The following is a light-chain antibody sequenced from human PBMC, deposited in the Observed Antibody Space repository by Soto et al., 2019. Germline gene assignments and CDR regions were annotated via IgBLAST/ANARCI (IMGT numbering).Light chain of an antibody. Sequence: EIVLTQSPGTLSLSPGERATLSCRASQSVSSSYLAWYQQKPGQAPRLLIYDTSTRAIDIPDRFSGSGSGTDFTLTISSLEPEDFAVYYCQQRSNWPITFGQGTRLEIK. CDR3: QQRSNWPIT. V-gene: IGKV3D-20*02. J-gene: IGKJ5*01. CDR1: QSVSSSY. CDR2: DTS.